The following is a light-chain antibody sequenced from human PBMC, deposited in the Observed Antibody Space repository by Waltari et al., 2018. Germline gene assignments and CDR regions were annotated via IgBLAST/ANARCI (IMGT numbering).Light chain of an antibody. CDR3: CSSPESSTSWV. J-gene: IGLJ3*02. CDR1: ISDLGSYHL. CDR2: EVS. Sequence: QSALTQPSSVSGSPGQPIPISCTGLISDLGSYHLFSCFHQHPHKPPKLLIYEVSTPPSEVSNRFSGSASGNTAYLTISGLQAEDEADYYCCSSPESSTSWVFGGGTKLTVL. V-gene: IGLV2-23*02.